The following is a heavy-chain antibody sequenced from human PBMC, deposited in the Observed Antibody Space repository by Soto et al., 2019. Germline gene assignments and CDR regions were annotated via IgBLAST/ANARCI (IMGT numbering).Heavy chain of an antibody. CDR2: IIPIFGTA. CDR3: ARDLSPGVAVGYYYGMDV. CDR1: GGTFSSYA. D-gene: IGHD6-19*01. Sequence: SVKVSGKASGGTFSSYAISWVRQAPGQGLEWMGGIIPIFGTANYAQKFQGRVTITADKSTSTAYMELSSLRSEDTAVYYCARDLSPGVAVGYYYGMDVWGQGTTVTVSS. J-gene: IGHJ6*02. V-gene: IGHV1-69*06.